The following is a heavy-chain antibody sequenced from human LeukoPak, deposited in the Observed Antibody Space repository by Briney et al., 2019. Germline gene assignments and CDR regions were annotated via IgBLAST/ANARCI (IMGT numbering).Heavy chain of an antibody. Sequence: GGSLRLSCAASGFTFSNYAMRWVRQAPGKGLEWVSAISGSGGSTYYADSVKGRFTISRDNSKNTLYLQMNSLRAEDTAVYYCAKGYCSSTSCLYYYYYMDVWGKGTTVTVSS. CDR1: GFTFSNYA. J-gene: IGHJ6*03. D-gene: IGHD2-2*01. V-gene: IGHV3-23*01. CDR2: ISGSGGST. CDR3: AKGYCSSTSCLYYYYYMDV.